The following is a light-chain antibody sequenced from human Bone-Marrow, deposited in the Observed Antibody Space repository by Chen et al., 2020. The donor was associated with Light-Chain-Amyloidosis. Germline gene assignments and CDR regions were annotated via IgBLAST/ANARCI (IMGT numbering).Light chain of an antibody. CDR3: QQGYSSLLLT. CDR1: QSISSY. V-gene: IGKV1-39*01. Sequence: DIQMIQSPSSLSASVGDRVTITCRASQSISSYVNWYQLKPGKAPKLLIFAASSLQSGVPSRFSGSVSGTDFTLTISSLQPEDSATYCCQQGYSSLLLTFGGGTKVEIK. J-gene: IGKJ4*01. CDR2: AAS.